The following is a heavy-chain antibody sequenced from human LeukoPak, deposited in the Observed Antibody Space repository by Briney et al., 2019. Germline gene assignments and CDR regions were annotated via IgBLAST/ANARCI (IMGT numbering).Heavy chain of an antibody. Sequence: NASETLSLTCTVSGGSISSDGYYWTWIRQPAGKGLEWIGRIYTTGRTNYNPSLESRVSISIDTSKNQFSLKLSSVTAADTAVYYCASGGYCSSGSCYPNWFDPWGQGTLVTVSS. CDR1: GGSISSDGYY. CDR2: IYTTGRT. J-gene: IGHJ5*02. V-gene: IGHV4-61*02. CDR3: ASGGYCSSGSCYPNWFDP. D-gene: IGHD2-15*01.